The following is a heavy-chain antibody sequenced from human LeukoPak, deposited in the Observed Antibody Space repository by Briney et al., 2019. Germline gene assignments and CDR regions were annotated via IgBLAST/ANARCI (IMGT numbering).Heavy chain of an antibody. CDR1: GGSISSGSYY. CDR2: LYTSGAT. CDR3: ARAGGSVGWYGTIDS. V-gene: IGHV4-61*09. J-gene: IGHJ4*02. Sequence: PSQTLSLTCTVSGGSISSGSYYWTWIRQPAGKGLEWIGHLYTSGATSYNPSLQSRVTISADTSRHQFSLRLTSVTAADTAVYYCARAGGSVGWYGTIDSWGQGTLVTVSS. D-gene: IGHD6-19*01.